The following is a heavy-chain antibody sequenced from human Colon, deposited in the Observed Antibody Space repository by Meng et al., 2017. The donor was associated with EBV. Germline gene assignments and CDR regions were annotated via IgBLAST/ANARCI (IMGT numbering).Heavy chain of an antibody. V-gene: IGHV4-34*01. CDR3: ASSDCSGGTCYLDC. Sequence: QVQLQQGGAVLLKPSETLSLTCTVYGGSFSDSYWTWIRQPPGKGLEWIGEINHVGSTTYNPSLKSRVTISVDTSKNQFSLKLSSVTAADAAVYYCASSDCSGGTCYLDCWGQGTLVTVSS. J-gene: IGHJ4*02. CDR2: INHVGST. CDR1: GGSFSDSY. D-gene: IGHD2-15*01.